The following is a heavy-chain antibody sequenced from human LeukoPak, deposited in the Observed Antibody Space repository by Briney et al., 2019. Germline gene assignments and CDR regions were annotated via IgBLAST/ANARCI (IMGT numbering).Heavy chain of an antibody. CDR3: ASSYESSGYYTY. CDR2: IYSGGSI. Sequence: GGSLRLSCAASGFTVSSNYMSWVRQAPGEGLEWVSVIYSGGSIYYADSVKGRFSISRDTSKNTLYLQMNSLRADDTAVYYCASSYESSGYYTYWGQGTLVTVSS. J-gene: IGHJ4*02. D-gene: IGHD3-22*01. V-gene: IGHV3-53*01. CDR1: GFTVSSNY.